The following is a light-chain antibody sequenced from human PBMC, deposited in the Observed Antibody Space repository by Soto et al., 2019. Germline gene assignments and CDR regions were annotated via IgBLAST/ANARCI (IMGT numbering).Light chain of an antibody. V-gene: IGKV1-5*03. Sequence: DIQMTQSPSTLSGSVGDRDSITCPASQTSSSWLAWYQQKPGKAPKLLIYKSSTLKSGVPSRFSGSGSGTEFTLTISSLQPDDFATYYCQQYNSYSVAFGQGTQVELK. CDR3: QQYNSYSVA. J-gene: IGKJ1*01. CDR2: KSS. CDR1: QTSSSW.